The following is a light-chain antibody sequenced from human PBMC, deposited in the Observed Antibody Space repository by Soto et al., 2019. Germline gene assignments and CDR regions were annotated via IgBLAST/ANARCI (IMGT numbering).Light chain of an antibody. Sequence: SYELTQPPSLSVDPGQTASFTCGGDNIGRKNVHWYQHRPGQAPILVVYDDSDRPSGIPERFSGSNSGSAATLTISRVEAGDEADDYCQVWDTVTDHWVFGGGTKLTVL. CDR2: DDS. CDR1: NIGRKN. J-gene: IGLJ3*02. CDR3: QVWDTVTDHWV. V-gene: IGLV3-21*02.